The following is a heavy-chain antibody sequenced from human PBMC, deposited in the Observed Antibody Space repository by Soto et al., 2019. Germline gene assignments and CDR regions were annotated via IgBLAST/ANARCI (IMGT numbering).Heavy chain of an antibody. CDR1: GGSITSFY. CDR2: IYSSGTT. CDR3: ARDRIVGTSYFDY. V-gene: IGHV4-4*07. Sequence: ASETLSLICTVSGGSITSFYWSWIRQPAGKGLEWIGRIYSSGTTNYNPSLKSRVTMSVDTSKNQVSLNLRSVTAADTAVYYCARDRIVGTSYFDYRGQGTLVTVSS. J-gene: IGHJ4*02. D-gene: IGHD1-26*01.